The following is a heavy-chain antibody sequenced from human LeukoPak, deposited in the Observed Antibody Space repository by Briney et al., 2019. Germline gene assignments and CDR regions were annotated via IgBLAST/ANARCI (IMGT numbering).Heavy chain of an antibody. D-gene: IGHD2-2*01. CDR3: ARVERGYCSSISCYGAGYNYFYGMDG. J-gene: IGHJ6*02. CDR1: GYTFTNYG. CDR2: ISAYNGDT. V-gene: IGHV1-18*01. Sequence: ASVKVSCKASGYTFTNYGITWVRQAPGQGLEWMGWISAYNGDTNYGQKVEGRVTMTTETSTSTAYMELRSLRSDDTAVYYCARVERGYCSSISCYGAGYNYFYGMDGWGQGTTVTVSS.